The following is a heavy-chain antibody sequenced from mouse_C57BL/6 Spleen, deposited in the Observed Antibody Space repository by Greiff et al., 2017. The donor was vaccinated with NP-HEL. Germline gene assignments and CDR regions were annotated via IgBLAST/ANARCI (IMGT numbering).Heavy chain of an antibody. CDR1: GYAFTNYL. Sequence: QVQLQQSGAELVRPGTSVKVSCKASGYAFTNYLIEWVKQRPGQGLEWIGVINPGSGGTNYNEKFKGKATLTADKSSSTAYMQLSSLTSEDSAVYFCARLSNYYYAMDYWGQGTSVTVSS. V-gene: IGHV1-54*01. J-gene: IGHJ4*01. D-gene: IGHD2-5*01. CDR3: ARLSNYYYAMDY. CDR2: INPGSGGT.